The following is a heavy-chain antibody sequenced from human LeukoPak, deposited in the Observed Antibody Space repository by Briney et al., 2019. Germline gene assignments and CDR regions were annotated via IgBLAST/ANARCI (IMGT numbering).Heavy chain of an antibody. CDR3: ARHYGSGKPCFDY. V-gene: IGHV4-59*01. Sequence: GSLRLSCAASGFTFSSYWMSWVRQAPGKGLEWIGYIYYSGSTNYNPSLKSRVTISVDTSKNQFSLKLSSVTAADTAVYYCARHYGSGKPCFDYWGQGTLVTVSS. J-gene: IGHJ4*02. CDR1: GFTFSSYW. D-gene: IGHD3-10*01. CDR2: IYYSGST.